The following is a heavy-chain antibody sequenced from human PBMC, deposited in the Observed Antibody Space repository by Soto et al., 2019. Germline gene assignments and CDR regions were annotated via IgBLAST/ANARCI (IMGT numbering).Heavy chain of an antibody. CDR2: IFNSGST. Sequence: QVQLQESGPGLVKSSETLSLTCRVSGGSISNYFWSWIRQPPGKGLEWIGYIFNSGSTIYSPSLKSRVTLTLDTSKNQFSPRLGSVTVADTAIYYCARGPETYYMDVWGKGTTVTVSS. CDR1: GGSISNYF. J-gene: IGHJ6*03. CDR3: ARGPETYYMDV. V-gene: IGHV4-59*01.